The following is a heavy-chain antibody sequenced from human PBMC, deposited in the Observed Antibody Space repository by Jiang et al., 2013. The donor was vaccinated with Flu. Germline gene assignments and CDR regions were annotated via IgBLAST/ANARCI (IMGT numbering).Heavy chain of an antibody. CDR3: ARVPPYYYDSSGYYYVGY. D-gene: IGHD3-22*01. V-gene: IGHV1-2*06. J-gene: IGHJ4*02. Sequence: SGAEVKKPGASVKVSCKASGYTFTGYYMHWVRQAPGQGLEWMGRINPNSGGTNYAQKFQGRVTMTRDTSISTAYMELSRLRSDDTAVYYCARVPPYYYDSSGYYYVGYWGQGTLVTVSS. CDR1: GYTFTGYY. CDR2: INPNSGGT.